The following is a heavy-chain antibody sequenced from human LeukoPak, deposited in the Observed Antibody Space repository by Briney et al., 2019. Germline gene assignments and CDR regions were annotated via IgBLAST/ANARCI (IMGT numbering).Heavy chain of an antibody. CDR3: AKSAKEIGLHGYYFDY. J-gene: IGHJ4*02. D-gene: IGHD2/OR15-2a*01. Sequence: GGSLRLSCAASGFTFSSYAMHWVRQAPGKGLEWVAVISYDGSNKYYADSVKGRFTISRDNSKNTLYLQMNSLRAEDTAVYYCAKSAKEIGLHGYYFDYWGQGTLVTVSS. V-gene: IGHV3-30*04. CDR1: GFTFSSYA. CDR2: ISYDGSNK.